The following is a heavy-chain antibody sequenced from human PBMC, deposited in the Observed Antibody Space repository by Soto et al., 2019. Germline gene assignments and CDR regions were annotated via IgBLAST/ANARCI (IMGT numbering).Heavy chain of an antibody. D-gene: IGHD2-2*01. J-gene: IGHJ6*01. CDR2: INPNSGGT. Sequence: GASVKVSCKASGYTFTGYYMHWVRQAPGQGLEWMGWINPNSGGTNYAQKFQGWVTMTRDTSISTAYMELSSLRSEDTAVYYCARAEGGIVVVPAAQGGHYYYYYGMDVWGQGTTVTVSS. CDR3: ARAEGGIVVVPAAQGGHYYYYYGMDV. V-gene: IGHV1-2*04. CDR1: GYTFTGYY.